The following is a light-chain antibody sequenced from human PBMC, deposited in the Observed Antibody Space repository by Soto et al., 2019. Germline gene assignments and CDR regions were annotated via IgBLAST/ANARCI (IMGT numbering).Light chain of an antibody. CDR1: SSDVGSNNR. CDR2: GVS. CDR3: SSHTSSSTFV. J-gene: IGLJ1*01. V-gene: IGLV2-18*02. Sequence: QSALTQPPSVSGSPGQSVSISCTGTSSDVGSNNRVSWYQQPPGTAPKLMIYGVSNRPSGVPDRFSGSKSGNTASLTISGLQAEDEADYCCSSHTSSSTFVFGTGTKLTVL.